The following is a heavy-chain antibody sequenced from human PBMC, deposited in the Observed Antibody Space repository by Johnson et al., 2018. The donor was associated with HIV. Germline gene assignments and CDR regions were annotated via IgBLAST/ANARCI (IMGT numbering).Heavy chain of an antibody. J-gene: IGHJ3*01. CDR3: AKDKFMFLDNPVDAFDV. V-gene: IGHV3-30*18. CDR1: GFAFSNHG. D-gene: IGHD3/OR15-3a*01. CDR2: ISFDGSHK. Sequence: QVQLVESGGGVVQPGRSLRLSCAASGFAFSNHGMQWVSQAPGKGLEWVAVISFDGSHKYYTDSVKGLSTISRDNSNNTLYLHMNSLRPDDTGVYYCAKDKFMFLDNPVDAFDVWGQGTMVTFSS.